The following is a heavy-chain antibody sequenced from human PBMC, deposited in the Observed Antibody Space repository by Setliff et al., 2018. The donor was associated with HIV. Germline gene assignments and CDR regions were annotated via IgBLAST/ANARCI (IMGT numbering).Heavy chain of an antibody. CDR3: VGSTIAAAVYYYYYYMDV. CDR2: IYYSGST. CDR1: GGSISSSSYY. V-gene: IGHV4-39*01. Sequence: SETLSLTCTISGGSISSSSYYWGWIRQPPGKGLEWIGSIYYSGSTYANPSLKSRVTISVDTSKNQFSLNLSSVTAADTAVYYCVGSTIAAAVYYYYYYMDVWGKGTTVTVSS. D-gene: IGHD6-13*01. J-gene: IGHJ6*03.